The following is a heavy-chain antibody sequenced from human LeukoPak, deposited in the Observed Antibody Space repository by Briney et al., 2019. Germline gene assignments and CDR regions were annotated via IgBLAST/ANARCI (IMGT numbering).Heavy chain of an antibody. V-gene: IGHV1-18*01. CDR1: GYTFISYG. D-gene: IGHD2-21*02. CDR2: ISADNGNT. CDR3: ARDGGDRAFDY. Sequence: VASVKVSFKASGYTFISYGISWVRQAPGQGLEWMGWISADNGNTNFAQKLQGRVTMTTDTSTSTAYMELGSLRSDDTAVYYCARDGGDRAFDYWGQGTLVTVST. J-gene: IGHJ4*02.